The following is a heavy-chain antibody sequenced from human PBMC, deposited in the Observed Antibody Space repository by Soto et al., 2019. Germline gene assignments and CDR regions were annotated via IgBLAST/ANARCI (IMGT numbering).Heavy chain of an antibody. Sequence: GGSLRLSCAASGFTFSDYYMSWIRQAPGKGLEWVSYISSSSSYTNYADSVKGRFTISRDNAKNSLYLQMNSLRAEDTAVYYCARVKARDTAMAPAYWGQGTLVTVSS. J-gene: IGHJ4*02. CDR3: ARVKARDTAMAPAY. CDR2: ISSSSSYT. V-gene: IGHV3-11*05. D-gene: IGHD5-18*01. CDR1: GFTFSDYY.